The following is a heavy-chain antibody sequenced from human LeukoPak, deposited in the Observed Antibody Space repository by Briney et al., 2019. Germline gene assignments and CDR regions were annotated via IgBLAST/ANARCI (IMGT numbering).Heavy chain of an antibody. CDR3: AKFPSTVPTNYFAY. V-gene: IGHV3-23*01. CDR1: GFTFSSYG. J-gene: IGHJ4*02. D-gene: IGHD2-2*01. Sequence: PGGSLRLSCAASGFTFSSYGMSWVRQAPGKGLERVSLISGSGGSTYYADSVKGRFTISRDNSKNTLYLQMNSLRAEDTAIYYCAKFPSTVPTNYFAYWGQGTLVTVSS. CDR2: ISGSGGST.